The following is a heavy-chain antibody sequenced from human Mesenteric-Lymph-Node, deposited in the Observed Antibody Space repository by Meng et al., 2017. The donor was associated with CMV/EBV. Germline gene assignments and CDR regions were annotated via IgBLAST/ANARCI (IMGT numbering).Heavy chain of an antibody. V-gene: IGHV3-23*03. CDR2: FYRGRGDT. D-gene: IGHD3-10*01. Sequence: SCAASGFTFRNYAVRWVRQAPGKELGCVSVFYRGRGDTNYVDSVTGRFTISKDYSKNTLYLQMNSLRVEDTAVYYCVKDDPSGWGDYWGQGSLVTVSS. CDR3: VKDDPSGWGDY. CDR1: GFTFRNYA. J-gene: IGHJ4*02.